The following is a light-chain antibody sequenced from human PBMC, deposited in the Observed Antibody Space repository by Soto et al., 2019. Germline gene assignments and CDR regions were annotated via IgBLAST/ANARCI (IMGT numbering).Light chain of an antibody. J-gene: IGKJ2*01. V-gene: IGKV4-1*01. CDR3: QQYESTPPT. CDR2: WAS. CDR1: QSVLYSSNNKNY. Sequence: DIVMTQSPDSLAVSLGERATINCKSSQSVLYSSNNKNYLAWYQQRPGQPPKLLIYWASTRESGVPDRFSRSGSGPDFTLTITSLQAEDVAVYYCQQYESTPPTFGQGTKLEIK.